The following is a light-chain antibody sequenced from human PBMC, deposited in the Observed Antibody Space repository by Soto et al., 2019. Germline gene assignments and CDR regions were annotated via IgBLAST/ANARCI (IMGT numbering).Light chain of an antibody. CDR1: SSNIGAGYD. CDR2: GNS. J-gene: IGLJ1*01. CDR3: SSYTAGGTI. Sequence: QSVLTQPPSVSGAPGQRVTISCTGSSSNIGAGYDVHWYQQLPGTAPKLLIYGNSNRPSGVPDRFSGSKSGTSASLAISGLQAEDEADYYCSSYTAGGTIFGTGTKLTVL. V-gene: IGLV1-40*01.